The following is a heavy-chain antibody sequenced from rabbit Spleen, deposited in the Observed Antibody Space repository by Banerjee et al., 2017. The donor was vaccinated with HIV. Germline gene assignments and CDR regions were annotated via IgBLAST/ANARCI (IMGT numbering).Heavy chain of an antibody. CDR1: GVSFSNNHY. CDR3: ARDSGSSFSSYGMDL. J-gene: IGHJ6*01. D-gene: IGHD8-1*01. CDR2: IEGGSSTFS. V-gene: IGHV1S40*01. Sequence: VESGGDLVKPGASLTLTCTASGVSFSNNHYMCWVRQAPGKGLEWIACIEGGSSTFSYFASWAKGRFTISKTSSTTVTLQMTSLTAADTATYFCARDSGSSFSSYGMDLWGPGTLVTVS.